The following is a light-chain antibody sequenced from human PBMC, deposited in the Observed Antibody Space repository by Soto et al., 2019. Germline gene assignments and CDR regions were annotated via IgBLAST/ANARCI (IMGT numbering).Light chain of an antibody. CDR1: QTLNRNY. Sequence: EILLTQSPGTLSLSTGERATLSCRATQTLNRNYLAWYQQRPGQAPRLLIYAASSRATDIPDRFSGSGSGTYFTITISSLEPEDFAVYYCQQYDASKTFGQGTRVE. CDR2: AAS. CDR3: QQYDASKT. V-gene: IGKV3-20*01. J-gene: IGKJ1*01.